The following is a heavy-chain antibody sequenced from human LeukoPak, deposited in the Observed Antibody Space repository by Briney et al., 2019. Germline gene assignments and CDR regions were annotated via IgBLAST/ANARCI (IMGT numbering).Heavy chain of an antibody. Sequence: SVNVSCKASGGTFSSYYISWVRQAPGQGLESMGGIIPNFGTANYAQKFQGRVTITADETTRTAYTELSSLRSEDTAVYYCARSHQYYYDSSGLRRPFDYWGQGTLVTVSS. CDR1: GGTFSSYY. CDR3: ARSHQYYYDSSGLRRPFDY. J-gene: IGHJ4*02. V-gene: IGHV1-69*13. CDR2: IIPNFGTA. D-gene: IGHD3-22*01.